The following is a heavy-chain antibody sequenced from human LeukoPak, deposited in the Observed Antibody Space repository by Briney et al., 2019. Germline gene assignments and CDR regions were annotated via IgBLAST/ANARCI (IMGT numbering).Heavy chain of an antibody. CDR1: GFTFSSYA. J-gene: IGHJ4*02. Sequence: GGSLRLSCAASGFTFSSYAMSWVRQAPGKGLEWVSAISGSGGSTYYADSVKGRFTISRDNAKNSLYLQMSSLRAEDTALYYCAKGLLWFGELNAEIDYWGQGTLVTVSS. D-gene: IGHD3-10*01. V-gene: IGHV3-23*01. CDR3: AKGLLWFGELNAEIDY. CDR2: ISGSGGST.